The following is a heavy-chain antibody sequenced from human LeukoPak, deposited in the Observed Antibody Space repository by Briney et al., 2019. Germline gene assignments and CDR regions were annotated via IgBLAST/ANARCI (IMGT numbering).Heavy chain of an antibody. CDR2: INHSGST. Sequence: SETLSLTCAVYGGSFSGYYWSWIRQPPGKGLEWIGEINHSGSTNYNPSLKSRVTISVATSKNQFSLKLRSVTAADTAVYYCAREMVIGTTGTTADYWGQGTLVTVSS. CDR1: GGSFSGYY. D-gene: IGHD1-1*01. J-gene: IGHJ4*02. CDR3: AREMVIGTTGTTADY. V-gene: IGHV4-34*01.